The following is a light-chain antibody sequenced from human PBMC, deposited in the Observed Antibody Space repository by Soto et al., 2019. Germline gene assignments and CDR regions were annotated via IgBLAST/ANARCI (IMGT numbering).Light chain of an antibody. CDR2: DVS. J-gene: IGLJ2*01. CDR1: NSDIGDYDY. V-gene: IGLV2-14*03. CDR3: SSYTSRNNVV. Sequence: QSALTQPASLSGSPGQSITISCNGTNSDIGDYDYVSWYQQHPGKAPKLMIYDVSNRPSGVSYRFSGSKSGNTASLSISGLQVEDEADYYCSSYTSRNNVVFGGGTKLTVL.